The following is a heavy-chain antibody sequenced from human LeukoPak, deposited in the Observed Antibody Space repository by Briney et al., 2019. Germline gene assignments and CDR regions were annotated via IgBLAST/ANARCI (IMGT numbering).Heavy chain of an antibody. CDR2: VHLDGRT. D-gene: IGHD3-3*01. CDR3: AREGGFYRPLDY. CDR1: GFTFSDYA. J-gene: IGHJ4*02. Sequence: GSLRLSCAASGFTFSDYAMSWVRQPPGKGLEWIGEVHLDGRTNYNPSLIGRLTMSVDLYENHISLKLTSVTAADTAVYYCAREGGFYRPLDYSGQGTLVTVSS. V-gene: IGHV4-34*10.